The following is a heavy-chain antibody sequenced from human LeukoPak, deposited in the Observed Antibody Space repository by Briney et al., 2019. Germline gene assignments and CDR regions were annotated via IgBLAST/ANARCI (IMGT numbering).Heavy chain of an antibody. V-gene: IGHV1-18*01. CDR2: ISAYNGNT. CDR3: ARDYYYGMDV. J-gene: IGHJ6*02. Sequence: ASVTVSFTASGYTFTSYGISWVRQAPGQGLEWMGWISAYNGNTNYAQKFQGRVTMTRDTSISTAYMELSRLRSDDTAVYYCARDYYYGMDVWGQGTTVTVSS. CDR1: GYTFTSYG.